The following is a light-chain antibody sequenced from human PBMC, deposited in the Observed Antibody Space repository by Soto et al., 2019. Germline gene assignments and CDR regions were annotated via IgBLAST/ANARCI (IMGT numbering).Light chain of an antibody. J-gene: IGLJ2*01. CDR3: SSYASNGDVL. Sequence: QSVLTQPASVSGSPGQSITISCTGTSSDVGTYEYVSWYQHHPGKAPKLMIYDVSNRPSGVSDRFSGSKSGNTASLTISGLQAEDEADYYCSSYASNGDVLFGGGTKHNVL. CDR2: DVS. V-gene: IGLV2-14*03. CDR1: SSDVGTYEY.